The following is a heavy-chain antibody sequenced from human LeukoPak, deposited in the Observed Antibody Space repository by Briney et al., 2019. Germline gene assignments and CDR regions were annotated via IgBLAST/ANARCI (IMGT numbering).Heavy chain of an antibody. Sequence: SETMSPTCTVSGGSVSSGSYYWSWHRQPPGTGLEWFRYIYFRGSTNYNPSLKSRVTISVYTSKSQFSLKLCSVAAADTAVYYCARESVVRGVIPFDYWGQGTLVTVPS. CDR1: GGSVSSGSYY. D-gene: IGHD3-10*01. CDR3: ARESVVRGVIPFDY. J-gene: IGHJ4*02. CDR2: IYFRGST. V-gene: IGHV4-61*01.